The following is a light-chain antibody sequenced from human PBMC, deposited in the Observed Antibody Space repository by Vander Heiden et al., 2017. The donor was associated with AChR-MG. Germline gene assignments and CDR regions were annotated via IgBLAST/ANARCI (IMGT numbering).Light chain of an antibody. J-gene: IGLJ2*01. CDR1: ALPKQY. CDR2: KDS. V-gene: IGLV3-25*03. CDR3: QSADSSGTYPLV. Sequence: SYELPQPPSVSWSPGQPARITCSGDALPKQYAYWYQQKPGQAPVLVIYKDSERPSGIPERFSGSSSGTTVTLTISGVQAEDEADYYCQSADSSGTYPLVFGGGTKLTVL.